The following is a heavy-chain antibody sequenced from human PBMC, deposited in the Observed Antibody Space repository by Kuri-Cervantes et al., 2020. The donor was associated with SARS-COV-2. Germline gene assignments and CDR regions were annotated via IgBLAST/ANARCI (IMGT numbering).Heavy chain of an antibody. CDR1: GYTFTGYY. CDR3: ARDQDIVVVVAATPGRGAFDI. V-gene: IGHV1-2*02. J-gene: IGHJ3*02. D-gene: IGHD2-15*01. CDR2: INPNSGGT. Sequence: ASVKVSCKASGYTFTGYYMHWVRQAPGQGLEWMGWINPNSGGTNYAQKFQGRVTMTRDTSISTAYMELSRLRSDDTAVYYCARDQDIVVVVAATPGRGAFDIWGQGTMVPSPQ.